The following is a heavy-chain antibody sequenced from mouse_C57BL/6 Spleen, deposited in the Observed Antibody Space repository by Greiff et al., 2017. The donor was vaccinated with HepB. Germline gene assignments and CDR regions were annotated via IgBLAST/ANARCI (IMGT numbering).Heavy chain of an antibody. J-gene: IGHJ4*01. D-gene: IGHD2-12*01. CDR3: ARSSYSYYAMDY. V-gene: IGHV14-2*01. Sequence: VQLQQSGAELVKPGASVKLSCTASGFNIKDYYMHWVKQRTEQGLEWIGRIDPEDGETKYAPEFQGKATITADTSSNTSYLQLSSLTSEDTAVYYCARSSYSYYAMDYWGQGTSGTVSS. CDR2: IDPEDGET. CDR1: GFNIKDYY.